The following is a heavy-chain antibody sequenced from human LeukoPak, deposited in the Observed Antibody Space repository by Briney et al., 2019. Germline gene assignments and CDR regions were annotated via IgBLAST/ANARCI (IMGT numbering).Heavy chain of an antibody. CDR1: GFTFSSYS. V-gene: IGHV3-7*01. J-gene: IGHJ4*02. D-gene: IGHD2-21*01. Sequence: PGGSLRLSCAASGFTFSSYSMNWVRQAPGKGLEWVANIKQDGSDKYYVDSVKGRFTISRDNAKNSLYLQLNSLRAEDTAVYYCAREGYSLAIFDYWGQGTLVTVSS. CDR3: AREGYSLAIFDY. CDR2: IKQDGSDK.